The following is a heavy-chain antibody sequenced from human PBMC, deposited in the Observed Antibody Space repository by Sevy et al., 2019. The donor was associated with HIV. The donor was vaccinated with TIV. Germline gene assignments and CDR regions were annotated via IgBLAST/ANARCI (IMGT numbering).Heavy chain of an antibody. CDR1: GFTFSSYS. J-gene: IGHJ4*02. CDR3: ASDAPILGVLADLDY. D-gene: IGHD3-3*01. CDR2: ISSSRNYK. V-gene: IGHV3-21*06. Sequence: GGSLRLSCAASGFTFSSYSMNWVRQAPGKGLEWVSSISSSRNYKYYADSVKGRFTISRDNAKNPLYLQMNGLRAEDTSVYYAASDAPILGVLADLDYWGQGSLVTVSS.